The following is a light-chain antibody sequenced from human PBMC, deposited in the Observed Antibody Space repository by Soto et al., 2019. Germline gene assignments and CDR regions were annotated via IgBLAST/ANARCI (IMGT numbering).Light chain of an antibody. CDR1: HSAASA. Sequence: EIVLTQSPATLSESPGERATLSCRASHSAASAAAWYQQKPGQAPRLLIYDASTRATGIPARFSGSGSATEFTLTISSLQSEDFAVYYCQQYNNWPPITFGQGTRLEIK. J-gene: IGKJ5*01. CDR2: DAS. V-gene: IGKV3-15*01. CDR3: QQYNNWPPIT.